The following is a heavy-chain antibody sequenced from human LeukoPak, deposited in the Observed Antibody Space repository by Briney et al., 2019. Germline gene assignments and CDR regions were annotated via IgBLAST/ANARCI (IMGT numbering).Heavy chain of an antibody. CDR1: GFTFSSYI. CDR2: ISSSSSYI. D-gene: IGHD6-6*01. V-gene: IGHV3-21*01. CDR3: ARTQYSSPSNDC. J-gene: IGHJ4*02. Sequence: GGSLSLSCSASGFTFSSYIRNGVRQAPGRGLEWVASISSSSSYIYYADSVKGRFTISRDNAKNLLYLQMNSLRAEDTAVYYCARTQYSSPSNDCWGKGTMVTVSS.